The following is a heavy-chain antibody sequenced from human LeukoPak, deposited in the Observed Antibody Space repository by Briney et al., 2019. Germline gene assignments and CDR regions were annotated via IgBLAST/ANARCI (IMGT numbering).Heavy chain of an antibody. CDR2: IYSGGST. V-gene: IGHV3-NL1*01. CDR1: GFTFSSYG. CDR3: ARTRIAAADY. Sequence: GGSLRLSCAASGFTFSSYGMHWVRQAPGKGLEWVSVIYSGGSTYYADSVKGRFTISRDNSKNTLYLQMNSLRAEDTAVYYCARTRIAAADYWGQGTLVTVSS. D-gene: IGHD6-13*01. J-gene: IGHJ1*01.